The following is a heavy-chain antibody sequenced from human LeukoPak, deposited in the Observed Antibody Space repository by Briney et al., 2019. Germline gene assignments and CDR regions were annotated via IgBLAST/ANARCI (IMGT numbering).Heavy chain of an antibody. CDR2: IYTSGST. D-gene: IGHD4-17*01. CDR3: ARDLYGDYEEQWLDP. Sequence: SETLSFTCTASGGSISSYYWSWIRQPAGKGLEWIGRIYTSGSTNYNPSLKSRVTMSVDTSKNQFSLKLSSVTAADTAVYYCARDLYGDYEEQWLDPWGQGTLVTVSS. CDR1: GGSISSYY. V-gene: IGHV4-4*07. J-gene: IGHJ5*02.